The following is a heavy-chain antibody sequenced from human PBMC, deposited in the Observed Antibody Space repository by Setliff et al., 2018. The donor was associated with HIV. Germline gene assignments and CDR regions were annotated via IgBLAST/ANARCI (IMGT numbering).Heavy chain of an antibody. CDR3: ARGDFYDSSGYFTDAFDI. D-gene: IGHD3-22*01. CDR1: GFTFSSYG. V-gene: IGHV3-7*03. CDR2: IKPDGSEK. Sequence: GGSLRLSCAASGFTFSSYGMHWVRQAPGKGLEWVANIKPDGSEKNYVDSVKGRFTLSRDNAKNSLYLQMSSLSADDTAVYYCARGDFYDSSGYFTDAFDIWGQGTLVTVSS. J-gene: IGHJ3*02.